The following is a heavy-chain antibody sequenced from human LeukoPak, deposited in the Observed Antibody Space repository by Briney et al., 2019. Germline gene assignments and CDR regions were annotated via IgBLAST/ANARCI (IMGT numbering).Heavy chain of an antibody. D-gene: IGHD5/OR15-5a*01. Sequence: SETLSLTCTVSDYSISSGYGYYWGWIRQPPGKGLEWIGNIYHSGIAYYNHFNSSLKSRVTISIDTSKNQFSLRLTSVTAADTAVYFCATLVSTRYYFDYWGQGTLVTVSS. CDR1: DYSISSGYGYY. CDR2: IYHSGIA. J-gene: IGHJ4*02. CDR3: ATLVSTRYYFDY. V-gene: IGHV4-38-2*02.